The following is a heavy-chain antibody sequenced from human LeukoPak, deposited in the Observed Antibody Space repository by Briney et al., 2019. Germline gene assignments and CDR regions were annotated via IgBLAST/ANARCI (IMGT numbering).Heavy chain of an antibody. V-gene: IGHV5-51*01. CDR3: ARLYSNYGFGSGYFDL. Sequence: GESLKISCKDSGYNFTSDWIGWVRQMPGKGLEWMGIIYPGDSDTKYSPSFQGQVTISADKSISTAYLQWSSLKASDTAMYYCARLYSNYGFGSGYFDLWGRGTLVTVSS. D-gene: IGHD4-11*01. CDR1: GYNFTSDW. J-gene: IGHJ2*01. CDR2: IYPGDSDT.